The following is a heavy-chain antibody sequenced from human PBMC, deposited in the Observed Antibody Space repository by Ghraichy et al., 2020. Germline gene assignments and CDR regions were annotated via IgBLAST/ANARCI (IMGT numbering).Heavy chain of an antibody. D-gene: IGHD5-18*01. CDR2: ISAYNGNT. Sequence: ASVKVSCKASGYTFTSYGISWVRQAPGQGLEWMGWISAYNGNTNYAQKLQGRVTMTTDTSTSTAYMELRSLRSDDTAVYYCARGKAMVGSRYGMDVWGQGTTVTVSS. J-gene: IGHJ6*02. CDR3: ARGKAMVGSRYGMDV. V-gene: IGHV1-18*01. CDR1: GYTFTSYG.